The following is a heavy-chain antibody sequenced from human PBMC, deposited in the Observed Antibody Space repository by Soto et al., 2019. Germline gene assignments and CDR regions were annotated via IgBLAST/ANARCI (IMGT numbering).Heavy chain of an antibody. CDR2: ISHSGST. J-gene: IGHJ4*02. CDR1: GGSISSYY. D-gene: IGHD2-21*01. Sequence: QVQLQESGPGLVKPSETLSLTCTVSGGSISSYYWSWIRQPPGKGLEYIGYISHSGSTNHNPSLKGRVTLSLHNSKNQFSLTLTSVTAADTALYYCARGGVVKLDDWGQGTLVTVSS. V-gene: IGHV4-59*01. CDR3: ARGGVVKLDD.